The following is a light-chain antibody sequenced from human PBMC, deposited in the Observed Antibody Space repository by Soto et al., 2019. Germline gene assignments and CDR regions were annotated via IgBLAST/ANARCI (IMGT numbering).Light chain of an antibody. J-gene: IGKJ1*01. CDR3: QRCGSSGT. Sequence: EIVLTQSPGTLSLSPGERATLSCRASQSVSNNYLAWYQQKPGQAPRLLIYGASNRATGIPDRFSGSGSGTDCTVTISGLESEDSVVYYGQRCGSSGTVGQGTKVDIK. CDR2: GAS. CDR1: QSVSNNY. V-gene: IGKV3-20*01.